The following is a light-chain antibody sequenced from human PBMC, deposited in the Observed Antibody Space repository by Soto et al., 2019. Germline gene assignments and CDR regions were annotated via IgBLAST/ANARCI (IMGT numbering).Light chain of an antibody. Sequence: RATLSCRASQSVSNNLAWYQQKPGQAPRLLIYGASSRATGIPDRFSGSGSGTDFTLTISSLQPEDFATYYCLQEYNYPLTFGGGSIV. CDR3: LQEYNYPLT. V-gene: IGKV3D-15*01. J-gene: IGKJ4*01. CDR1: QSVSNN. CDR2: GAS.